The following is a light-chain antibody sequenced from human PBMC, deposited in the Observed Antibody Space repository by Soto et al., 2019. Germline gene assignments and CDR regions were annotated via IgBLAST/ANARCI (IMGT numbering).Light chain of an antibody. J-gene: IGLJ1*01. CDR3: SSYTTSSTPSYV. V-gene: IGLV2-14*01. CDR2: EVS. CDR1: SIDVGDNNY. Sequence: QSALAQPASVSGSPGQSITISCSGSSIDVGDNNYVSWYQHHPGKAPKLLIYEVSNRPSGVSNRFSGSSSDNTASLTISGLLPDDEADYYCSSYTTSSTPSYVFGTGTKLTVL.